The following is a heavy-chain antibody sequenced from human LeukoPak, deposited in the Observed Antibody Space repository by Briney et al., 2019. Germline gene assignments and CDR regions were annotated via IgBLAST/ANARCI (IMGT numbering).Heavy chain of an antibody. D-gene: IGHD3-10*01. Sequence: ASVKVSCKASGYTFTGYYMHWVRQAPGQGLAWMGWINPNSGGTNYAQKFQGRVTMTRDTSISTAYMELSRLRSDDTAVYYCARARAPYYYYGSGRGPFDYWGQGTLVTVSS. CDR3: ARARAPYYYYGSGRGPFDY. V-gene: IGHV1-2*02. J-gene: IGHJ4*02. CDR2: INPNSGGT. CDR1: GYTFTGYY.